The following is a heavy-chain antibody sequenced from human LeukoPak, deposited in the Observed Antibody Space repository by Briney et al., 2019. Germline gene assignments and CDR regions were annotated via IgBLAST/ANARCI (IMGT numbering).Heavy chain of an antibody. J-gene: IGHJ4*02. CDR2: IYYSGST. V-gene: IGHV4-31*11. D-gene: IGHD2-2*01. CDR1: GGSISSGTHY. CDR3: ASRQLTPGVYFDY. Sequence: SETLSLTCAVSGGSISSGTHYWSWIRQHPGKGLEWIGYIYYSGSTYYNPSLKSRVTISVDTPKNQFSLKLSSVTAADTAVYYCASRQLTPGVYFDYWGQGTLVTVSS.